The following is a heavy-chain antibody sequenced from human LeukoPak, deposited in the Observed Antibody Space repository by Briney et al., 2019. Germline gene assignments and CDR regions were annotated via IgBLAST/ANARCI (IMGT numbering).Heavy chain of an antibody. Sequence: GGSLRLSCAASGFTFSSYAMSWVRQAPGKGLEWVSAISGSGGSTYYADSVKGRFTISRDNSKNTLYLQMNSLRAEDTAVYYCAKEPPVVPAAIGEDYFDYWGQGTLVTVSS. CDR1: GFTFSSYA. V-gene: IGHV3-23*01. CDR3: AKEPPVVPAAIGEDYFDY. CDR2: ISGSGGST. J-gene: IGHJ4*02. D-gene: IGHD2-2*01.